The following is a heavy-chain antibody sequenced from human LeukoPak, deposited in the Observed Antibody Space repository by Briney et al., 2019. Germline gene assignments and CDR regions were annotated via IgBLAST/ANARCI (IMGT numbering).Heavy chain of an antibody. J-gene: IGHJ4*02. Sequence: GGSLRLSCAASGFTFSSYEMNWVRQAPGKGLEWVSYISSSSSTIYYADSVKGRFTISRDNAKNSLYLQMNSLRAEDTAVYYCARDARLWFGELGGWFDYWGQGTLVTVSS. CDR3: ARDARLWFGELGGWFDY. CDR2: ISSSSSTI. V-gene: IGHV3-48*01. CDR1: GFTFSSYE. D-gene: IGHD3-10*01.